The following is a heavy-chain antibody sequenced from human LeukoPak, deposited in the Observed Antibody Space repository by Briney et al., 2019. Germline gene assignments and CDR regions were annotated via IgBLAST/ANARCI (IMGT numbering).Heavy chain of an antibody. J-gene: IGHJ5*01. V-gene: IGHV3-49*04. D-gene: IGHD3-10*01. Sequence: PGGSLRLSCTASGFNFGDYAMSWVRQAPGKGLEWVGFIRTKPHGAATEHAASVKGRFSISRDDSNSNVYLQMNSLKTEDTALYYCTRGRGSGSYYADSWGHGTLVTVSS. CDR1: GFNFGDYA. CDR3: TRGRGSGSYYADS. CDR2: IRTKPHGAAT.